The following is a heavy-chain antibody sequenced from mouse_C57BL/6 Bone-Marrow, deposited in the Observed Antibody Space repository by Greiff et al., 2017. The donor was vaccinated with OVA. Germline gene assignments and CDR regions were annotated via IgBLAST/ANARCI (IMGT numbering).Heavy chain of an antibody. CDR3: ARKMIYGNYKGYFDV. Sequence: QVQLKQPGAELVRPGSSVKLSCKASGYTFTSYWMHWVKQRPIQGLEWIGNIDPSDSETHYNQKFKDKATLTVDKSSSTAYMQLSSLTSEDSAVYYCARKMIYGNYKGYFDVWGTGTTVTVSS. CDR1: GYTFTSYW. D-gene: IGHD2-1*01. V-gene: IGHV1-52*01. CDR2: IDPSDSET. J-gene: IGHJ1*03.